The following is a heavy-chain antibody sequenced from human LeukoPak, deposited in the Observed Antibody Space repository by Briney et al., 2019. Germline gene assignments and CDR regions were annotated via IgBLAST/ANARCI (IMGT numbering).Heavy chain of an antibody. V-gene: IGHV4-39*01. Sequence: SETLSLTCTVSGGSINNDNYYWGWIRQSPGKGLEWIGNIYYSGNSGNTYYNPSLKSRVTISVDTAKNQFSLNLSSVTAADTALYYCARLRDTGGYYFYYYFDSRGLGTLVSVSS. J-gene: IGHJ4*02. CDR2: IYYSGNSGNT. CDR1: GGSINNDNYY. D-gene: IGHD3-22*01. CDR3: ARLRDTGGYYFYYYFDS.